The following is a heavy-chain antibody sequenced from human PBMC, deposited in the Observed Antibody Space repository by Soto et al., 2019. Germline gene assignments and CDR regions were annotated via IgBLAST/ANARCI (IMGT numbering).Heavy chain of an antibody. J-gene: IGHJ5*02. V-gene: IGHV2-5*02. CDR1: GFSLSTSGVG. CDR3: AHSTYCSSTSCYPYNWFDP. CDR2: IYWDDDK. D-gene: IGHD2-2*01. Sequence: QITLKESGPTLVKPTQTLTLTCTFSGFSLSTSGVGVGWIRQPPGKALEWLALIYWDDDKRYSPSLKSRLTITKDTSKHQVVLTMTNMDPVDTATYYCAHSTYCSSTSCYPYNWFDPWGQGTLVTVSS.